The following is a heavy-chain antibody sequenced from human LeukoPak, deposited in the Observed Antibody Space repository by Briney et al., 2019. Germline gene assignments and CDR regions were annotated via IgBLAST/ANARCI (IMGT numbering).Heavy chain of an antibody. D-gene: IGHD3-10*01. CDR2: ISSTSAYI. CDR1: GFTFSSHR. J-gene: IGHJ4*02. V-gene: IGHV3-21*06. Sequence: PGGSLRLSCAASGFTFSSHRISWVRQAPGKGLEWVSSISSTSAYIYYADSVKGRFTISRDNAKNSLYLQMNSLRAEDTAMYYCATGVTLDYWGQGTLVTVSS. CDR3: ATGVTLDY.